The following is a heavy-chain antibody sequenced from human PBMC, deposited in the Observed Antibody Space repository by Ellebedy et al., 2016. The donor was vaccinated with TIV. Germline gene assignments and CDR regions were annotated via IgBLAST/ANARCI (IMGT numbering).Heavy chain of an antibody. V-gene: IGHV3-48*02. CDR2: ISSSSSTI. D-gene: IGHD6-19*01. CDR3: AKGELSSGWYGGIVVGY. Sequence: GESLKISCAASGFTFSSYSMNWVRQAPGKGLEWVSYISSSSSTIYYADSVKGRFTISRDNAKNSLYLQMNSLRDEDTAVYYCAKGELSSGWYGGIVVGYWGQGTLVTVSS. J-gene: IGHJ4*02. CDR1: GFTFSSYS.